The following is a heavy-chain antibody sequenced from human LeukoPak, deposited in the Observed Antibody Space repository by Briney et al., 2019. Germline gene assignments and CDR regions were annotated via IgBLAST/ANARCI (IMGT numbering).Heavy chain of an antibody. J-gene: IGHJ4*02. V-gene: IGHV4-30-4*08. CDR3: ARDRGWLQYYFDY. CDR1: GGSFSGYY. D-gene: IGHD5-24*01. Sequence: SETLSLTCAVYGGSFSGYYWSWIRQPPGKGLEWIGYIYYSGSTYYNPSLKSRVTISVDTSKNQFSLKLSSVTAADTAVYYCARDRGWLQYYFDYWGQGTLVTVSS. CDR2: IYYSGST.